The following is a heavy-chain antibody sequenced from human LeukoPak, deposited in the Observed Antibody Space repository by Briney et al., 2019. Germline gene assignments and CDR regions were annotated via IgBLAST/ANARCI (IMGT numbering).Heavy chain of an antibody. CDR2: IYHSGST. J-gene: IGHJ4*02. CDR3: ANRIRYFDWSPPHFHY. V-gene: IGHV4-4*02. Sequence: SETLSLTCAVSGGSISSSNWWSWVRQPPGKGPEWIGEIYHSGSTNYNPSLGSRVTISVDKSKNQVSLKLTSVTAADTAVYYCANRIRYFDWSPPHFHYWGQGTLVTVSS. CDR1: GGSISSSNW. D-gene: IGHD3-9*01.